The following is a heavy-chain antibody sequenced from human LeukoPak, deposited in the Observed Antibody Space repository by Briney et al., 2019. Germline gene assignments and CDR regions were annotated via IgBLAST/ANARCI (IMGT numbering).Heavy chain of an antibody. V-gene: IGHV4-34*01. D-gene: IGHD4-17*01. J-gene: IGHJ6*03. CDR3: ARGYGDYYYYYMDV. CDR1: GGSFSGYY. CDR2: IYHSGST. Sequence: SETLSLTCAVYGGSFSGYYWGWIRQPPGKGLEWIGSIYHSGSTYYNPSLKSRVTISVDTSKNQFSLKLSSVTAADTAVYYCARGYGDYYYYYMDVWGKGTTVTVSS.